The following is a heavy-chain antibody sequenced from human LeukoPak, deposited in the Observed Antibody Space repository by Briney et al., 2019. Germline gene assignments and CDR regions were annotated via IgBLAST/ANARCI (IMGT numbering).Heavy chain of an antibody. J-gene: IGHJ1*01. CDR1: GFTFSSHA. D-gene: IGHD2-15*01. V-gene: IGHV3-30*04. CDR3: ARSRLPRAEYFQH. Sequence: GGSLRLSCAASGFTFSSHALHWVLQAPGKGLEWVAIISYDGNNKYYADSAKGRFTISRDNSKNTLYLQMNSLRAEDTAVYYCARSRLPRAEYFQHWGQGTLVTVSS. CDR2: ISYDGNNK.